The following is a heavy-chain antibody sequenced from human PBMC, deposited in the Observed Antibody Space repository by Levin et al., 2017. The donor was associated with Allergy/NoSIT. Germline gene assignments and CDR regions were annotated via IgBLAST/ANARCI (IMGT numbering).Heavy chain of an antibody. D-gene: IGHD5-12*01. CDR1: GFTFDDYA. J-gene: IGHJ2*01. V-gene: IGHV3-9*01. CDR2: ISWNSGSI. CDR3: AKSRWLRLGWYFDL. Sequence: SCAASGFTFDDYAMHWVRQAPGKGLEWVSGISWNSGSIGYADSVKGRFTISRDNAKNSLYLQMNSLRAEDTALYYCAKSRWLRLGWYFDLWGRGTLVTVSS.